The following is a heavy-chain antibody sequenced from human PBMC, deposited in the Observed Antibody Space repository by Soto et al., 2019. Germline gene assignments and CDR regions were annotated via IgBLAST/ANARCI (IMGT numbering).Heavy chain of an antibody. CDR2: ISYDGSNK. D-gene: IGHD2-15*01. V-gene: IGHV3-30*18. Sequence: GGSLRLSCAASGFTFSSYGMHWVRQAPGKGLEWVAVISYDGSNKYYADSVKGRFIISRDNSKNTLYLQMNSLRAEDTAVYYCAKGGRQHNWFDPWGQGTLVTVSS. J-gene: IGHJ5*02. CDR1: GFTFSSYG. CDR3: AKGGRQHNWFDP.